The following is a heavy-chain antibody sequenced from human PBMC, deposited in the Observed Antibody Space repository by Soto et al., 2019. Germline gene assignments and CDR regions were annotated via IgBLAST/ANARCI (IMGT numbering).Heavy chain of an antibody. CDR1: GGSFSGYY. J-gene: IGHJ4*02. CDR2: INHSGST. Sequence: QVQLQQWGAGLLKPSETLSLTCAVYGGSFSGYYGSWIRQPPGKGLEWIGEINHSGSTNYNPSLKSRVTISVDTSKNQFSLKLSSVTAADTAVYYCARRMPTMVRGNGFDYWGQGTLVTVSS. CDR3: ARRMPTMVRGNGFDY. V-gene: IGHV4-34*01. D-gene: IGHD3-10*01.